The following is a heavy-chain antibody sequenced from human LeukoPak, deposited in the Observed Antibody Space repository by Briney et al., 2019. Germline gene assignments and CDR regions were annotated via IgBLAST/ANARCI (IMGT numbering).Heavy chain of an antibody. J-gene: IGHJ3*02. V-gene: IGHV3-9*03. CDR1: GFTFDDYA. CDR3: AKGSGSYSGLSAFDI. D-gene: IGHD1-26*01. CDR2: ISWNSGSI. Sequence: GRSLRLSCAASGFTFDDYAMHWVRQAPGKGLEWVSGISWNSGSIGYADSVKGRFTISRDNAKNSLYLQMNSLRAEDMALYYRAKGSGSYSGLSAFDIWGQGTMVTVSS.